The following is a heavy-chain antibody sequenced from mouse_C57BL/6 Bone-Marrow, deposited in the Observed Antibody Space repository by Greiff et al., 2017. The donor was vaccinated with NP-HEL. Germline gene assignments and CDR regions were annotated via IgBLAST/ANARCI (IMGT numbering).Heavy chain of an antibody. Sequence: VQLQQSGAELVRPGASVKLSCTASGFNIKDYYMHWVKQRPEQGLEWIGRIDPEDGDTEYAPKFQGKATMTADTYSNTAYLQLSSLTSEDTAVYYCTGYGSSWGAMDYWGQGTSVTVSS. CDR1: GFNIKDYY. V-gene: IGHV14-1*01. CDR2: IDPEDGDT. D-gene: IGHD1-1*01. J-gene: IGHJ4*01. CDR3: TGYGSSWGAMDY.